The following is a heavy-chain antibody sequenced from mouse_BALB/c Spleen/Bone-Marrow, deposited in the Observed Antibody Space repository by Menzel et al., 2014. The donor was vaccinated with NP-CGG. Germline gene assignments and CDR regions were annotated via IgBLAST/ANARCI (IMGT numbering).Heavy chain of an antibody. Sequence: EVKLMESGAELVKPGASVKLSCTASGFNIKDTYMHWVKQRPEQGLEWIGWIDPANGNTKYDPKFQGKATITADTSSNTAYLQLSSLTSEDTAVYYCARYYYGLYFDYWGQGTTLTVSS. V-gene: IGHV14-3*02. CDR1: GFNIKDTY. D-gene: IGHD1-1*01. CDR2: IDPANGNT. J-gene: IGHJ2*01. CDR3: ARYYYGLYFDY.